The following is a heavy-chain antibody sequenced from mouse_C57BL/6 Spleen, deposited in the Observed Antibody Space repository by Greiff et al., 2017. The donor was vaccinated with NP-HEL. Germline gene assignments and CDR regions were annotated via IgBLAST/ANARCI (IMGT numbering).Heavy chain of an antibody. Sequence: VQLQQSAAELVKPGASVKISCKVSGYTFTDHTIHWMKQRPEQGLEWIGYIYPRDGSNKYNEKFKGKATLTADKSSSTAYMQLNSLTSEDSAVYCCARPAVVALYSYSMAYWGQGTSVTVSS. J-gene: IGHJ4*01. CDR3: ARPAVVALYSYSMAY. V-gene: IGHV1-78*01. CDR1: GYTFTDHT. CDR2: IYPRDGSN. D-gene: IGHD1-1*01.